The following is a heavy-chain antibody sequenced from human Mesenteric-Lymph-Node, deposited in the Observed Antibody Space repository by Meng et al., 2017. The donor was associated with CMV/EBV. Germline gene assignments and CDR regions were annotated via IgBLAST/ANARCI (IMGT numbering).Heavy chain of an antibody. CDR1: GYRFTTYW. Sequence: KGSGYRFTTYWISWVRQMPGTGLEWMGRINPRDSFIKYSPSFQANVTISVDNSTSTVYLQWSSLKASDTAMYYCARHGSNNGGGFDPWGQGTLVTVSS. D-gene: IGHD4-11*01. J-gene: IGHJ5*02. V-gene: IGHV5-10-1*01. CDR2: INPRDSFI. CDR3: ARHGSNNGGGFDP.